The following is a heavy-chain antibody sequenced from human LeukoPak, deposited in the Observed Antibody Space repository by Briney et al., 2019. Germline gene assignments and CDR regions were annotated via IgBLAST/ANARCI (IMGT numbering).Heavy chain of an antibody. CDR3: AKDMSDSSGWYPYYGMDV. D-gene: IGHD6-19*01. CDR2: ISGSGGST. Sequence: GGSLRLSCAASGFTFSSYAMSWVRQAPGKRLEWVSAISGSGGSTYYADSVKGRFTISRDNSKNTLYLQMNSLRAEDTAVYYCAKDMSDSSGWYPYYGMDVWGKGTTVTVSS. CDR1: GFTFSSYA. J-gene: IGHJ6*04. V-gene: IGHV3-23*01.